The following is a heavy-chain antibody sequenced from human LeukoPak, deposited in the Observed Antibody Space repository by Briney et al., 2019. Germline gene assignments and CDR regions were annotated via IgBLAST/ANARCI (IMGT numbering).Heavy chain of an antibody. CDR3: ARDYGDLYYFDY. Sequence: ASVKVSCKASGYTFINYAINWGRQAPGQRLEWVGWINAVNGNTKYSPKFQGRVTITRDTSASTAYMELSSLRSEDTAVYYCARDYGDLYYFDYWSQGTLVTVSS. D-gene: IGHD4-17*01. V-gene: IGHV1-3*01. J-gene: IGHJ4*02. CDR1: GYTFINYA. CDR2: INAVNGNT.